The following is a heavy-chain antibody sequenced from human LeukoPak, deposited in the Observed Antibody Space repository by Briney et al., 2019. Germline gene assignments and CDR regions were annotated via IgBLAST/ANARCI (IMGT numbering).Heavy chain of an antibody. Sequence: GGSLRLSCAASGFTFGSFNMNWVRQAPGKAMEWVSSITSSGTHIFYADSVRGRFTISRDNAKNSLYLQMDSLGPDDTAVYYCARDPYSGNYGNDYYYYMDVWGKGTTVTISS. D-gene: IGHD1-26*01. V-gene: IGHV3-21*01. CDR1: GFTFGSFN. J-gene: IGHJ6*03. CDR3: ARDPYSGNYGNDYYYYMDV. CDR2: ITSSGTHI.